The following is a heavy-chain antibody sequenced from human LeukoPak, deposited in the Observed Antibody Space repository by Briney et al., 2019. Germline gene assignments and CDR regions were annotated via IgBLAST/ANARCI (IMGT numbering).Heavy chain of an antibody. Sequence: ASVKVSCKASGYTFNDHFIHWVRQAPGQRPEWVGWMDPKSGGTRFAPNFQGRFTLTRDTSVSAAYMELSSLTSDDTAVYYCVRAGAFYDILGVWGPGTTVAVSS. CDR2: MDPKSGGT. D-gene: IGHD3-9*01. CDR3: VRAGAFYDILGV. V-gene: IGHV1-2*02. J-gene: IGHJ6*02. CDR1: GYTFNDHF.